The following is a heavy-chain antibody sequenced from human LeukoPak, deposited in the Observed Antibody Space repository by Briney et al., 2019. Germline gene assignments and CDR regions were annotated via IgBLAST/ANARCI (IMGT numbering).Heavy chain of an antibody. Sequence: SETLSLTCTVSGGSISSHYWSWIRQPPGKGLEWIGYIYYSGSTNYNPSFKSRVTISVDTSKNQFSLKLSSVTAADTAVYYCARADPNASGYFYRFNWFDPWGQGTLVTVSS. CDR2: IYYSGST. CDR1: GGSISSHY. V-gene: IGHV4-59*11. J-gene: IGHJ5*02. CDR3: ARADPNASGYFYRFNWFDP. D-gene: IGHD3-10*01.